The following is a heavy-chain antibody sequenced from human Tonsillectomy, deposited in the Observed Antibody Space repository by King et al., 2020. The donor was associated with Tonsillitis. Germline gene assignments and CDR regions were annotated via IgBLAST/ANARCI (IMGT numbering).Heavy chain of an antibody. J-gene: IGHJ5*02. Sequence: VQLVESGGGLVKPGGSLRLSCAASGFTFSDSYMSWVRQAPGKGLEWVSSISSSGTTIYYADSMRGRFTISRDNANNSLYLQMNSLRAEDTAVYYCGREGSYDSSGYYYEGWFDPWGQGTLVTVSS. CDR2: ISSSGTTI. V-gene: IGHV3-11*01. CDR1: GFTFSDSY. D-gene: IGHD3-22*01. CDR3: GREGSYDSSGYYYEGWFDP.